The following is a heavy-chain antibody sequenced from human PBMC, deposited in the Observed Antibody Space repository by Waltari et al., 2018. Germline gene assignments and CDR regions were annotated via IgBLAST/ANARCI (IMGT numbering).Heavy chain of an antibody. CDR2: VDPEDGET. V-gene: IGHV1-69-2*01. J-gene: IGHJ4*02. CDR3: ATGASYCGGDCSDY. D-gene: IGHD2-21*01. CDR1: GYTFTDYY. Sequence: EVQLVQSGAEVKKPGATVKISCKASGYTFTDYYMHWVQQAPGKGLEWMGRVDPEDGETIYAEKFQGRVTITADTSTDTAYMELSSLRSEDKAVYYCATGASYCGGDCSDYWGQGTLVTVSS.